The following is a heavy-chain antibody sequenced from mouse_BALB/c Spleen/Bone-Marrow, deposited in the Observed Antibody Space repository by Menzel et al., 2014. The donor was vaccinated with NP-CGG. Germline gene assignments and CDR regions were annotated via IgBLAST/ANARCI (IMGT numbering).Heavy chain of an antibody. CDR3: ALITAATFSYWYFDV. CDR1: GFNIKDTY. J-gene: IGHJ1*01. V-gene: IGHV14-3*02. D-gene: IGHD1-2*01. CDR2: IDPANGYT. Sequence: VQLQQPGAELVKTGASVKLSCTASGFNIKDTYIHWMKQRPEQGLEWIGRIDPANGYTIYDPKFQGKATITADTTSNTAYLQLSSLTSEDTAVYYCALITAATFSYWYFDVWGAGTTVTVSS.